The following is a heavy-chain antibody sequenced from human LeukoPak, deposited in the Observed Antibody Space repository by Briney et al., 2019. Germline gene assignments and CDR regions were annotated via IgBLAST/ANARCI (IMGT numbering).Heavy chain of an antibody. Sequence: WVRQPPGKGLEWIGSIYYSGSTYYNPSLKSRVTVYVDTSKNQFSLKLSSVNAADTAVYYCARREQQPGWFDPWGQGTLVTVSS. CDR2: IYYSGST. CDR3: ARREQQPGWFDP. D-gene: IGHD6-13*01. J-gene: IGHJ5*02. V-gene: IGHV4-39*01.